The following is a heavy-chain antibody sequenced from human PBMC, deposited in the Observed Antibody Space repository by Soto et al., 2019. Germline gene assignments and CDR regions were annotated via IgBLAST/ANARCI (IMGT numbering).Heavy chain of an antibody. CDR2: INPNSGGT. V-gene: IGHV1-2*04. CDR1: GYTFTGYY. J-gene: IGHJ6*02. CDR3: ARGGTGIAVAGYGMDV. Sequence: QVQLVQSGAEVKKPGASVKVSCKASGYTFTGYYMHWVRQAPGQGLEWMGWINPNSGGTNYAQKFQGWVTMTRDTSISTAYMELGRLRSDDTAVYYCARGGTGIAVAGYGMDVWGQGTTVTVSS. D-gene: IGHD6-19*01.